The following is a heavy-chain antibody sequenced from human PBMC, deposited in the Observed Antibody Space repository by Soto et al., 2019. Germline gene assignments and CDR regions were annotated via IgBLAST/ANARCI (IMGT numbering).Heavy chain of an antibody. D-gene: IGHD6-19*01. CDR1: GFTFDDYA. J-gene: IGHJ6*02. Sequence: SLRVSCAASGFTFDDYAMHWVRQAPGKGLEWVSGISWNSGSIGYADSVKGRFTISRDNAKNSLYLQMNSLRAEDTALYYCAKERESGYSSGWYEYYGMDVWGQGTTVTVSS. CDR3: AKERESGYSSGWYEYYGMDV. V-gene: IGHV3-9*01. CDR2: ISWNSGSI.